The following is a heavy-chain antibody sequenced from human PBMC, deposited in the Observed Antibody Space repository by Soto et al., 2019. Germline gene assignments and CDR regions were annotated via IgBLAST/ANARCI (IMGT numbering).Heavy chain of an antibody. Sequence: SETLSLTCTVSGGSISSYYWSWIRQPPGKGLEWIGYIYYSGSTNYNPSLKSRVTISVDTSKNQFSLKLSSVTAADTAVYYCAREGAAAGNYFDYWGQGTPVTVSS. V-gene: IGHV4-59*01. CDR2: IYYSGST. CDR1: GGSISSYY. CDR3: AREGAAAGNYFDY. D-gene: IGHD6-13*01. J-gene: IGHJ4*02.